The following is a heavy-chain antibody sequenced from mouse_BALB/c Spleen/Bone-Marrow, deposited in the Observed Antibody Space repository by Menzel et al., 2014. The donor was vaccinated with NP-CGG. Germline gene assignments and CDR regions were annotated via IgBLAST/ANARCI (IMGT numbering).Heavy chain of an antibody. Sequence: EVQIQESGPELVKPGASVKMSCKASGYTFTGYVMHWVKQKPGQGLEWIGYINPYSDGTKYNEKFKGKATLTSDKSSSTAYMELSSLTSEDSAVYYCAREGGLRRGDYYVMDYWGQGTPVTVSS. CDR1: GYTFTGYV. CDR2: INPYSDGT. CDR3: AREGGLRRGDYYVMDY. D-gene: IGHD2-4*01. J-gene: IGHJ4*01. V-gene: IGHV1-14*01.